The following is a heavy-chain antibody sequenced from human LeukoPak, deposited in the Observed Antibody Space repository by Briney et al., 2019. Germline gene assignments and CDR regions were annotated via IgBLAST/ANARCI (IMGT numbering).Heavy chain of an antibody. CDR1: GFTFSSYG. CDR3: ARLNSGWLIDP. D-gene: IGHD6-19*01. J-gene: IGHJ5*02. Sequence: GGSLRLSCAASGFTFSSYGMHWVRQAPGKGLEWVAVIWSDGSNKYYADSVKGRFTISRDNSKNTLYLQMNSLRAEDTAVYYCARLNSGWLIDPWGQGTLVTVSS. CDR2: IWSDGSNK. V-gene: IGHV3-33*01.